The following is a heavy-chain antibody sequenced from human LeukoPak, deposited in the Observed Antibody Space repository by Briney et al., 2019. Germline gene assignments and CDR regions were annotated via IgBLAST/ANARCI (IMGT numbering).Heavy chain of an antibody. D-gene: IGHD3-10*01. CDR1: GFSIHYYA. J-gene: IGHJ4*02. CDR2: ISYDGTNE. V-gene: IGHV3-30-3*01. Sequence: GGSLRLSCAASGFSIHYYAMHSVRQAPGKGLEWVAVISYDGTNEYYADSVKGRLTISRDNSKNTLYMQMNSLRPEDTAVYYCARPIDNGSGSYYFPYWGQGTLVTVSS. CDR3: ARPIDNGSGSYYFPY.